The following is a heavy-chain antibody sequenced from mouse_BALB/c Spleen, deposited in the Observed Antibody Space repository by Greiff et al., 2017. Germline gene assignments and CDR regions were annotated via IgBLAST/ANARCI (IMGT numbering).Heavy chain of an antibody. J-gene: IGHJ4*01. CDR1: GFTFSSFG. V-gene: IGHV5-17*02. CDR2: ISSGSSTI. D-gene: IGHD3-1*01. Sequence: EVQRVESGGGLVQPGGSRKLSCAASGFTFSSFGMHWVRQAPEKGLEWVAYISSGSSTIYYADTVKGRFTISRDNPKNTLFLQMTSLSSEDAAMYYCARSGWDGGMDYWGQGTSVTVSA. CDR3: ARSGWDGGMDY.